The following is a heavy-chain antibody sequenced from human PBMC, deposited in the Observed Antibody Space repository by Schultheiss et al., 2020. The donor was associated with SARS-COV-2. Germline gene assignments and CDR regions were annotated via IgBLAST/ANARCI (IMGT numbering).Heavy chain of an antibody. CDR2: ISSSGSTI. V-gene: IGHV3-11*01. Sequence: GESLKISCAASGFTFSDYYMSWIRQAPGKGLEWVSYISSSGSTIYYADSVKGRFTISRDNAKNSLYLQMNSLRAEDTAVYYCASYGSGSYTSWFDPWGQGTLVTVSS. CDR1: GFTFSDYY. D-gene: IGHD3-10*01. CDR3: ASYGSGSYTSWFDP. J-gene: IGHJ5*02.